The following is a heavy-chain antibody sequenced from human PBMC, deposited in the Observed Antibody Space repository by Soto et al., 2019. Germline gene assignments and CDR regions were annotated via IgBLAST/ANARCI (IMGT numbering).Heavy chain of an antibody. D-gene: IGHD3-3*01. J-gene: IGHJ4*02. Sequence: ASVKVSCKASGYTFTSYGISWVRQAPGQGLEWMGWISAYNGNTNYAQKLQGRVTMTTDTSTSTAYMELRSLRSDDTAVYYCVSDTNDFWSGYYYFDYWGQGTLVTVSS. CDR2: ISAYNGNT. V-gene: IGHV1-18*01. CDR1: GYTFTSYG. CDR3: VSDTNDFWSGYYYFDY.